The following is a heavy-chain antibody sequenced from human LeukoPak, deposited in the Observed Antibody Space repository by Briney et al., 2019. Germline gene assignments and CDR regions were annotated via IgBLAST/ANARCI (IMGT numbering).Heavy chain of an antibody. Sequence: ASVKVSCKASGYTFTSYDINWVRQATGQGLEWMGWMNPNSGNTGYAQKFQGRVTITRNTSISTAYMELSSLRSEDTAVYYCARHTDYYGMDVWGQGTTVTVSS. CDR1: GYTFTSYD. V-gene: IGHV1-8*01. D-gene: IGHD5-18*01. CDR3: ARHTDYYGMDV. J-gene: IGHJ6*02. CDR2: MNPNSGNT.